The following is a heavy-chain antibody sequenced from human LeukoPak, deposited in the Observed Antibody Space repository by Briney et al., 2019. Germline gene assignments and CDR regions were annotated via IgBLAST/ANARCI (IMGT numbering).Heavy chain of an antibody. J-gene: IGHJ4*02. Sequence: GGSLRLSCAASGFTFSSYWMSWVRQAPGKGLEWVANENQDGSEIYYVDSVKGRFIMSRDNAKNSFYLQMSSLRVEDTAVYYCARGRDVDAWGQGTLVTVSS. D-gene: IGHD2-21*01. CDR3: ARGRDVDA. V-gene: IGHV3-7*03. CDR1: GFTFSSYW. CDR2: ENQDGSEI.